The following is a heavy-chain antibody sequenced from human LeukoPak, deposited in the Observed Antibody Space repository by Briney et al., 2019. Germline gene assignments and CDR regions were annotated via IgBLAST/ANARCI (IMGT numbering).Heavy chain of an antibody. CDR3: ARGNSDRFPPYMDY. CDR2: IYHSGST. J-gene: IGHJ4*02. CDR1: GYSISSGNY. V-gene: IGHV4-38-2*02. D-gene: IGHD2-21*01. Sequence: PSETLSLTCTVSGYSISSGNYWGWIRQSPGKGLEWIGTIYHSGSTYYNPSLKSRVTISVDTSKNQISLRLSSVTAADTAIYYCARGNSDRFPPYMDYWGQGILVIVSS.